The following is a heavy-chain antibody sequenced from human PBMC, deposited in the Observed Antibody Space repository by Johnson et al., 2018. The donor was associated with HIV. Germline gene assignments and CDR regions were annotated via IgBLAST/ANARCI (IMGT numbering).Heavy chain of an antibody. Sequence: VQLVESGGGLIQPGGSLRLSCAASGFTVSSNYMSWLRQAPGKGLGWVSVIYSGGSTYYADSVKGRFTISRDNSKNTLYLQMNSLRAEDTAVYYCAREDGSGSYFYHAFDIWGQWTMVTVSS. V-gene: IGHV3-66*03. J-gene: IGHJ3*02. CDR2: IYSGGST. CDR1: GFTVSSNY. CDR3: AREDGSGSYFYHAFDI. D-gene: IGHD3-10*01.